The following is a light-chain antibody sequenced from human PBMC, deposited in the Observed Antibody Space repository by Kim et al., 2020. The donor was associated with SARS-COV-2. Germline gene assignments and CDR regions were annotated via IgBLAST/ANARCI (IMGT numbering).Light chain of an antibody. CDR2: DDS. V-gene: IGLV3-21*03. CDR3: QVWDSSSDDPVV. CDR1: NIGSKS. Sequence: SYELTQPPSVSGAPGKTSRITCGGNNIGSKSVHWYQQRPGQAPVLVVYDDSDRPSGIPERFSGSKSGNTATLTVSRVEAGDEADYYCQVWDSSSDDPVVFGGGTQLTVL. J-gene: IGLJ2*01.